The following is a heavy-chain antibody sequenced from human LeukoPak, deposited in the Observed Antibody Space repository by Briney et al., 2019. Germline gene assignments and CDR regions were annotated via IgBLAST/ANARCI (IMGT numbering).Heavy chain of an antibody. CDR1: GGSISSSYY. Sequence: SGTLSLTCAVSGGSISSSYYWSWIRQPPGKGLEWIGYIYYSGSTNYNPSLKSRVTISVDTSKNQFSLKLSSVTAADKAVYYCAGGLYYYDSSVWGQGTLVTVSS. J-gene: IGHJ4*02. CDR2: IYYSGST. D-gene: IGHD3-22*01. CDR3: AGGLYYYDSSV. V-gene: IGHV4-59*08.